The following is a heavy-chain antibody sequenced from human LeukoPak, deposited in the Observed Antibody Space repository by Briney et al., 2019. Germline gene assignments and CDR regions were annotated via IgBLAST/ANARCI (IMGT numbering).Heavy chain of an antibody. J-gene: IGHJ5*02. CDR1: GFTVSSNY. CDR3: ASYSGSYGWFDP. Sequence: GGSLRLSCAASGFTVSSNYMSWVRQAPGKGLEWVSVIYSGGSTYYADSVKGRFTISRGNSKNTLYLQMNSLRAEDTAVYYCASYSGSYGWFDPWGQGTLVTVSS. V-gene: IGHV3-66*02. CDR2: IYSGGST. D-gene: IGHD1-26*01.